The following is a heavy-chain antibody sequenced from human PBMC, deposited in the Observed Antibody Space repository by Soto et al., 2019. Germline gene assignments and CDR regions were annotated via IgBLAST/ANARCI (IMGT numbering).Heavy chain of an antibody. CDR3: ATYYDILTGYYAFDY. D-gene: IGHD3-9*01. Sequence: PSETLSLTCTVSGGSISSYYWSWIRQPPGKGLEWIGYIYYSGNTHYNPSLKSRVTISLDTSKNQFSLRLSSVTAADTAVYYCATYYDILTGYYAFDYWGQGTLVTVSS. CDR1: GGSISSYY. J-gene: IGHJ4*02. V-gene: IGHV4-59*01. CDR2: IYYSGNT.